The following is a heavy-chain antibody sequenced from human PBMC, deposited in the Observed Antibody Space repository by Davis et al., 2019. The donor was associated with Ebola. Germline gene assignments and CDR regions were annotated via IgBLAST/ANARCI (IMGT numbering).Heavy chain of an antibody. CDR2: INPNSGGT. D-gene: IGHD3-10*01. Sequence: ASVKVSCKASGYTFTGYYMHWVRQAPGQGLEWMGWINPNSGGTNYAQKFQGWVTMTRDTSISTAYMELSRLRSDDTAVYYCARDPMVRGVIDYYGMDVWGQGTTITVSS. J-gene: IGHJ6*02. CDR1: GYTFTGYY. CDR3: ARDPMVRGVIDYYGMDV. V-gene: IGHV1-2*04.